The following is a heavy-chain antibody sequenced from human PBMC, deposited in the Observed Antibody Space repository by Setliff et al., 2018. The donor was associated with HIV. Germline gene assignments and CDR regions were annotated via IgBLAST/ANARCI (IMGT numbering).Heavy chain of an antibody. CDR1: GFTFSSYG. Sequence: GGSLRLSCAASGFTFSSYGMHWVRQAPGKGLEWVAFIRYDGSNKYYADSVKGRFTISRDNSKNTLYLQMNSLRAEDTAVYYCANPGYSYGSPFDYWGQGTLVTVSS. J-gene: IGHJ4*02. V-gene: IGHV3-30*02. D-gene: IGHD5-18*01. CDR2: IRYDGSNK. CDR3: ANPGYSYGSPFDY.